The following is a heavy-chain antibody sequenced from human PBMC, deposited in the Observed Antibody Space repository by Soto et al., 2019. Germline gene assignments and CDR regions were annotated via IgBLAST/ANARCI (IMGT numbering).Heavy chain of an antibody. Sequence: QVQLVESGGGVVQPGRSLRLSCAASGFPFTSYGMHWVREGPDKGLEWLAIISYDGSDKYYADSVKGRFTISRDNSKNPLYLQMNSLRPEDTALYYCVRGQYYFDYRGQGTLVIVSS. CDR3: VRGQYYFDY. J-gene: IGHJ4*02. V-gene: IGHV3-30*03. D-gene: IGHD3-10*01. CDR2: ISYDGSDK. CDR1: GFPFTSYG.